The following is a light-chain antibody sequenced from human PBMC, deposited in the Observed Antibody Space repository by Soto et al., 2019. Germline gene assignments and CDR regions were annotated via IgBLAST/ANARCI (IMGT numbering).Light chain of an antibody. J-gene: IGKJ4*01. CDR1: QTITNY. CDR3: QQSYTTPPT. CDR2: AAS. V-gene: IGKV1-39*01. Sequence: DIQVTQSPSSLSASVGDRVTITCRSSQTITNYLNWYQQKPGKAPKLLMYAASSLQSGVSSRFSGSGSGTDFTLTIPRLRPEDFATYSSQQSYTTPPTFGGGTTVDIK.